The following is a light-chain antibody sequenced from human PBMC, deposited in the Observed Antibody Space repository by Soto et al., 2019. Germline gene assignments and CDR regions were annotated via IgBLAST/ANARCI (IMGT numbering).Light chain of an antibody. J-gene: IGKJ1*01. Sequence: EIVLTQSPGTLSLSPGERATLSCRASQSVSSSYLAWYQQKPGQAPRLLIYDASSRATGIPDRFSGSGSETDFTLTISRLEPEDFAVYYCQQYGSSPWTFGQGTKVEI. CDR2: DAS. V-gene: IGKV3-20*01. CDR1: QSVSSSY. CDR3: QQYGSSPWT.